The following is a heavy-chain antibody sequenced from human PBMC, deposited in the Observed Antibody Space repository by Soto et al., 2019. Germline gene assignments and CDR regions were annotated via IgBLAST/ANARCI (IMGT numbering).Heavy chain of an antibody. CDR2: INAGNGNT. CDR3: ARAQYCISTSRPWSFAL. J-gene: IGHJ2*01. V-gene: IGHV1-3*01. CDR1: GYTFTSYA. D-gene: IGHD2-2*01. Sequence: GASVKVSCKASGYTFTSYAMHWVRQAPGQRLERMGWINAGNGNTKYSQKFQGRVTITRDTSASTAYMELSSLRSEDTALYYFARAQYCISTSRPWSFALCGRGTPVPVSS.